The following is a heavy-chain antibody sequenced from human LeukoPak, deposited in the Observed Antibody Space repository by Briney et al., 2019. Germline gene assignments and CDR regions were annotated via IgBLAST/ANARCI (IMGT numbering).Heavy chain of an antibody. D-gene: IGHD3-10*01. CDR3: AREYLVGRYYGSGSYYGY. V-gene: IGHV3-21*01. Sequence: GGSLRLSCAASGFTFSSYSMNWVRQAPGKGLEWVSCISSSSSYIYYADSVKGRFTISRDNAKNSLYLQMNSLRAEDTAVYYCAREYLVGRYYGSGSYYGYWGQGTLVTVSS. CDR2: ISSSSSYI. J-gene: IGHJ4*02. CDR1: GFTFSSYS.